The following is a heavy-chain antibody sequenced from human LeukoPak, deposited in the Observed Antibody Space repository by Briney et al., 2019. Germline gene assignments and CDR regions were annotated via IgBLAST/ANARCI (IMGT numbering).Heavy chain of an antibody. V-gene: IGHV3-23*01. J-gene: IGHJ4*02. Sequence: PGGSLRLSFAALGFTFSGYAMTGFRQAPGKGLNWVSAISGSGGSTYYADSVKGRFTISRDNSKNTLYLQMNSLRAEDTAVYYCAKEREYGSSWPNFDYWGQGTLVTVSS. CDR2: ISGSGGST. CDR3: AKEREYGSSWPNFDY. D-gene: IGHD6-13*01. CDR1: GFTFSGYA.